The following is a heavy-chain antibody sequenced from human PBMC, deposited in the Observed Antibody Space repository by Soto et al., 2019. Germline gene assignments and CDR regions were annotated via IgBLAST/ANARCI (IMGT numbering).Heavy chain of an antibody. V-gene: IGHV1-69*13. CDR1: GGTFSSYA. Sequence: GASVKVSCKACGGTFSSYAISWVRQAPGQGLEWMGGIIPIFGTANYAQKFQGRVTITADESTSTAYMELSSLRSEDTAVYYCAREVTGYYRYYFDYWGQGTLVTVSS. J-gene: IGHJ4*02. CDR3: AREVTGYYRYYFDY. D-gene: IGHD3-9*01. CDR2: IIPIFGTA.